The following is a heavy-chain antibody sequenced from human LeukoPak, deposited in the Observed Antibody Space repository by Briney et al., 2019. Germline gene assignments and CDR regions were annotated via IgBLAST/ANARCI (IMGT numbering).Heavy chain of an antibody. CDR3: ARDGDYDILTGYFEYYFDY. V-gene: IGHV1-18*01. D-gene: IGHD3-9*01. J-gene: IGHJ4*02. Sequence: GASVKVSCKASGYTFTSYGISWVRQAPGQGLEWMGWISAYNGNTNYAQKLQGRVTMTTDTSTSTAYMELRSLRSDDTAVYYCARDGDYDILTGYFEYYFDYWGQGTLVTVSS. CDR1: GYTFTSYG. CDR2: ISAYNGNT.